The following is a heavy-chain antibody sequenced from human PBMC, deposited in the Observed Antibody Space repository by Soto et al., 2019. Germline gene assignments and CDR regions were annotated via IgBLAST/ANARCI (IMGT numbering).Heavy chain of an antibody. J-gene: IGHJ4*02. CDR3: ARSYGSGSRPFYY. Sequence: QVHLLQSGAEMKKPGSSVKVSCTAFGGTFTSYTFNWVRQAPGQRLEWMGRIIPILGMSSSAHNFQGRLTMNSAKSTNTSYIVLSSLTSDYTDIYYCARSYGSGSRPFYYWGQGTLVTVSS. CDR1: GGTFTSYT. D-gene: IGHD3-10*01. CDR2: IIPILGMS. V-gene: IGHV1-69*02.